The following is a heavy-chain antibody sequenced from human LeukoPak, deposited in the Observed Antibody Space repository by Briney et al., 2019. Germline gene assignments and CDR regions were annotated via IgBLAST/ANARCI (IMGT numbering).Heavy chain of an antibody. V-gene: IGHV3-21*01. J-gene: IGHJ6*04. CDR2: ISSSSRYI. D-gene: IGHD3-10*02. CDR3: AELGITMIGGV. CDR1: GFTFSSYS. Sequence: GGSLGPSCAPSGFTFSSYSLTWVRQAPGKGLEGVSSISSSSRYIYYADSVKGRFAISRDNAKNSLYLQMNSLRAEDTAVYYCAELGITMIGGVWGKGTTVTISS.